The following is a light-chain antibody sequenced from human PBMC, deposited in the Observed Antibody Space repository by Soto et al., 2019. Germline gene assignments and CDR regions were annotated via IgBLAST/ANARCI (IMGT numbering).Light chain of an antibody. V-gene: IGKV3-15*01. CDR3: QQYNSWPWT. CDR1: QSIGDT. CDR2: SAT. Sequence: EIMMTQSPATLSVSPGGRATLSCRASQSIGDTLAWYQQKPGQSPRLLIYSATTRIPGFPARFSGSGSGTDFPLTISSLQSEDFAVYYWQQYNSWPWTFGQGTKVNIK. J-gene: IGKJ1*01.